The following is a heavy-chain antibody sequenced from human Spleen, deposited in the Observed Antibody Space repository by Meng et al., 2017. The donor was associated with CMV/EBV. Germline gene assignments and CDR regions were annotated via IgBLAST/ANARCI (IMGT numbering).Heavy chain of an antibody. CDR3: ARDGGRLLRSLELLLSPFHY. CDR2: ISIDGTNT. Sequence: SSYAMHGVRQAPGKGLEWVAVISIDGTNTYHADSVKGRFTISRDNSKDTLYLEMSSLRPDDTAVYYCARDGGRLLRSLELLLSPFHYWGQGTLVTVSS. V-gene: IGHV3-30*04. J-gene: IGHJ4*02. D-gene: IGHD3-3*01. CDR1: SSYA.